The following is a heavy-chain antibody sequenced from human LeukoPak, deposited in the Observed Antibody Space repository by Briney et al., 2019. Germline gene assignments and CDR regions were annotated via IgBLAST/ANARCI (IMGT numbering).Heavy chain of an antibody. J-gene: IGHJ4*02. CDR3: ARANYDILTGYPSADFFDY. Sequence: SVKVSCQASGGTFSSYAISWVRQAPGQGLEWMGGIIPIFGTANYAQKFQGRVTITADKSTSSAYMELSSLRSEDTAVYYCARANYDILTGYPSADFFDYWGQGTPVTVSS. D-gene: IGHD3-9*01. V-gene: IGHV1-69*06. CDR2: IIPIFGTA. CDR1: GGTFSSYA.